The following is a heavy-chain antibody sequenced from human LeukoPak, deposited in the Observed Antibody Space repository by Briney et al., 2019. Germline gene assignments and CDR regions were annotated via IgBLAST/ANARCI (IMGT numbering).Heavy chain of an antibody. CDR2: ISYSGDT. CDR3: ARDFLQTSSPDAFDI. V-gene: IGHV4-31*03. D-gene: IGHD2/OR15-2a*01. CDR1: GVSIESRGYA. Sequence: SETLSLTCTVSGVSIESRGYAWTWIRQPPGKGLEWIGHISYSGDTDYKSSLKSRIMISVYASKNQFSLKLTSVTAADTAVYYCARDFLQTSSPDAFDIWGQGTMLTVSS. J-gene: IGHJ3*02.